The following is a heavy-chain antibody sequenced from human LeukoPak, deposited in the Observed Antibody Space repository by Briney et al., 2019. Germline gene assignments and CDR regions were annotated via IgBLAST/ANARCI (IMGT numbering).Heavy chain of an antibody. Sequence: SETLSLTCTVSGGSISSYYWSWIRQPPGKGLEWIGEINHSGSTNYNPSLKSRVTISVDTSKNQFSLKLSSVTAADTAVYYCARVRKQYYGSGYMDVWGKGTTVTVSS. CDR3: ARVRKQYYGSGYMDV. J-gene: IGHJ6*03. CDR1: GGSISSYY. V-gene: IGHV4-34*01. CDR2: INHSGST. D-gene: IGHD3-10*01.